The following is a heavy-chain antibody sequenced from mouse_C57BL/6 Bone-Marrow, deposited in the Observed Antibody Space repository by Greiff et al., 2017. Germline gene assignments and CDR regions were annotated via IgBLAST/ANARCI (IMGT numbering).Heavy chain of an antibody. CDR1: GYAFTNYL. Sequence: VQLVESGAELVRPGTSVKVSCKASGYAFTNYLIEWVKQRPGQGLEWIGVINPGSGGTNYNEKFKGKATLTADKSSSTAYMQLSSLTSEDSAVYFCARGGWFPDYWGQGTTLTVSS. CDR3: ARGGWFPDY. CDR2: INPGSGGT. D-gene: IGHD2-3*01. V-gene: IGHV1-54*01. J-gene: IGHJ2*01.